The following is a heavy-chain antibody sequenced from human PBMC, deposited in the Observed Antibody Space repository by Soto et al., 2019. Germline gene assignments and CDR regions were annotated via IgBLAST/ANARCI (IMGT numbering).Heavy chain of an antibody. J-gene: IGHJ4*02. CDR2: FHYSEST. CDR1: GGSISSGPYS. Sequence: PSETLSLTCTVSGGSISSGPYSWGWIRQPPGEGLEWIGTFHYSESTHYNPSLESRITISVDTSKNQFSLKLSSVTAAGTAVYYCARIAAAGTNFDYWGQGTLVTVSS. D-gene: IGHD6-13*01. CDR3: ARIAAAGTNFDY. V-gene: IGHV4-39*07.